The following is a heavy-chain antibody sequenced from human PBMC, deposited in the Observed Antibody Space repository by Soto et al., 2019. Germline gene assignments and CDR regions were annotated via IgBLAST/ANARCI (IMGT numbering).Heavy chain of an antibody. CDR2: IWYDGNYK. CDR3: AREGAVAGSQDF. D-gene: IGHD6-19*01. Sequence: GGSLRLSCAASGFMFSDYGMHWVRQAPGKGLEWVAIIWYDGNYKYYSESAKGRFTISRDNSNNTLYLQMNDLRVEDTAVYFCAREGAVAGSQDFWGQGTLVTVSS. V-gene: IGHV3-33*01. J-gene: IGHJ4*02. CDR1: GFMFSDYG.